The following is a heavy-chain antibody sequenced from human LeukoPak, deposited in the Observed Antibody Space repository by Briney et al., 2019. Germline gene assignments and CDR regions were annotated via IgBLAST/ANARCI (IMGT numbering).Heavy chain of an antibody. J-gene: IGHJ6*02. Sequence: PGASLEISCKGSGYSFTTYWIGWVRPMPGKGLEWMGFIYPDDSDSRYSPSFQGQVTISGDKSSSTAYVQWTSLKASDSAMYYCARRGSRSSGVYYGLDVWGQGTTVTVSS. D-gene: IGHD6-6*01. CDR1: GYSFTTYW. V-gene: IGHV5-51*01. CDR2: IYPDDSDS. CDR3: ARRGSRSSGVYYGLDV.